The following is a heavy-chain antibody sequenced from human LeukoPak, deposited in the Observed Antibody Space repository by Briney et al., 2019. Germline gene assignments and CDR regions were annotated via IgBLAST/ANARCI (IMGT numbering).Heavy chain of an antibody. CDR1: GGFISTGSYY. CDR2: IYYSGST. J-gene: IGHJ4*02. V-gene: IGHV4-31*03. D-gene: IGHD3-10*01. Sequence: SQTLSLTCTVSGGFISTGSYYWSWIRQHPGKGLEWIGYIYYSGSTYYNPSLKSRVTISVDKSKNQFSLKLTSVTAADTAVYYCARDYYGSGNYIDYWGQGTLVTVSS. CDR3: ARDYYGSGNYIDY.